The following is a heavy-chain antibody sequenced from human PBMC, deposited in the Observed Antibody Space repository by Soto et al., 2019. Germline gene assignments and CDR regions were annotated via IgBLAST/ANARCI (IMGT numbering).Heavy chain of an antibody. Sequence: QVQLQESGPGLVKPSQTLSLTCTVSGGSISSGGYYWSWIRQHPGKGLEWIGYIYYSGSTYYNPSLKSRVTISVDTSKNQFSLKLSSVTAADTAVYYCARRMGVIAAAGTGWFDPWGQGTLVTVSS. V-gene: IGHV4-31*03. CDR3: ARRMGVIAAAGTGWFDP. D-gene: IGHD6-13*01. CDR2: IYYSGST. J-gene: IGHJ5*02. CDR1: GGSISSGGYY.